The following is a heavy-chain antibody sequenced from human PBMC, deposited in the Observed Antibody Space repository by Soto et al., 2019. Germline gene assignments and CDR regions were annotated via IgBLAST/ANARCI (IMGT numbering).Heavy chain of an antibody. CDR1: GYSFTSYC. CDR3: ARSRSGWYVKNS. J-gene: IGHJ5*01. V-gene: IGHV1-18*01. D-gene: IGHD6-19*01. CDR2: ISGYNGNT. Sequence: QVQLVQSGAEVKKPGASVKVSCKASGYSFTSYCIIWVRQAPGQGLEWMGWISGYNGNTNYAQKLQGRVTMTTDTSKSTAYMERRSLRSDDTAVYYCARSRSGWYVKNSRGQGTLVTVSS.